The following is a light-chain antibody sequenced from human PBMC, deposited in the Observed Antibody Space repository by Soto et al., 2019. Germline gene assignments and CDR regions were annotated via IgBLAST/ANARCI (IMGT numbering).Light chain of an antibody. V-gene: IGKV1-6*01. CDR1: QGIRND. Sequence: AIQMTQSQSSLSASVGDRVTITCRASQGIRNDLGWYQQKPGKAPKLLIYAASSLQSGVPSRFSGSGSGTDFSLTISSLQPEDFATYYCLQDYDYPRTFGQGTKVEIK. CDR2: AAS. CDR3: LQDYDYPRT. J-gene: IGKJ1*01.